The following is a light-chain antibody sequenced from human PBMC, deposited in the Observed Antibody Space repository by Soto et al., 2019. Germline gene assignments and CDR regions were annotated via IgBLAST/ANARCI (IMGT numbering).Light chain of an antibody. V-gene: IGKV2-30*01. CDR3: MQGTHWPPIT. J-gene: IGKJ5*01. CDR1: QSLVYSDGNIY. CDR2: KVS. Sequence: DVVLTQSPLSLPVTLGQPASISCRSTQSLVYSDGNIYLNWFQQRPGQSPRRLIYKVSNRDSEVTDRFSGSGSGTDFTLKISRVEAENVGVYYCMQGTHWPPITFGQGTRLEIK.